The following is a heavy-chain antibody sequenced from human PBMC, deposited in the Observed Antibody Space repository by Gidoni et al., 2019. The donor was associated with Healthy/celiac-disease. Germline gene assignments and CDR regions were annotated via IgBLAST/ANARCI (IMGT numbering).Heavy chain of an antibody. D-gene: IGHD5-18*01. V-gene: IGHV3-23*01. CDR3: AKVGDTAMVGDWFDP. J-gene: IGHJ5*02. CDR2: ISGSGGST. Sequence: ELQLSASGGGLVQPGGSLRLTCVASGFMFTSYAMSWVRQAPGKGLEWVSAISGSGGSTYYADSVKVRFTISRDNSKDTLYLQMNSLRAEDTAVYYCAKVGDTAMVGDWFDPWGQGTLVTVSS. CDR1: GFMFTSYA.